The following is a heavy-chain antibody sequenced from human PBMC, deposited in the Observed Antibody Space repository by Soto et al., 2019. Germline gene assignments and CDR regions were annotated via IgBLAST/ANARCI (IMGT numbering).Heavy chain of an antibody. J-gene: IGHJ4*02. CDR3: AKGGVDREQLVPNYYFDY. V-gene: IGHV3-23*01. CDR2: ISGSGGST. Sequence: GGSLSLSCAASGFTFSSYAMSWVRQAPGKGLEWVSAISGSGGSTYYADSVKGRFTISRDNSKNTLYLQMNSLRAEDTAVYYCAKGGVDREQLVPNYYFDYWGQGTLVTVSS. CDR1: GFTFSSYA. D-gene: IGHD6-13*01.